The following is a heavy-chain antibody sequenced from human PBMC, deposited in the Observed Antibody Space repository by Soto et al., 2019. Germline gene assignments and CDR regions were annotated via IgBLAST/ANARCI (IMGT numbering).Heavy chain of an antibody. CDR2: IDPSDSYT. J-gene: IGHJ6*02. V-gene: IGHV5-10-1*01. Sequence: PGESLKISCKGSGYSFTSYWISWVRQMPGKGLEWMGRIDPSDSYTNYSPSFQGHVTISADKSISTAYLQWSSLKASDTAMYYCASQPIAVAGTLGVSNYYYGMDVWGQGTTVTVYS. CDR1: GYSFTSYW. CDR3: ASQPIAVAGTLGVSNYYYGMDV. D-gene: IGHD6-19*01.